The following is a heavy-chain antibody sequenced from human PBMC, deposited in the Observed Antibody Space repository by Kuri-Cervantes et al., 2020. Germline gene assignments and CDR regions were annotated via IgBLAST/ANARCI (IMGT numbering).Heavy chain of an antibody. CDR2: IYYSGST. Sequence: ESLKISCTVSGGSISSYYWSWIRQPPGKGLEWIGYIYYSGSTNYNPSLKSRVTISVDTSKNQFSLKLSSVTAADTAVYYCARAELPLRAYYMDVWGKGTMVTRLL. CDR3: ARAELPLRAYYMDV. CDR1: GGSISSYY. V-gene: IGHV4-59*01. J-gene: IGHJ6*03. D-gene: IGHD3-10*01.